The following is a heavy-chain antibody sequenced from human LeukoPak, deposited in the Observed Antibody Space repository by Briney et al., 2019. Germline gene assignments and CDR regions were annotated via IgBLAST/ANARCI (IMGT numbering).Heavy chain of an antibody. D-gene: IGHD6-19*01. V-gene: IGHV4-59*01. CDR2: IYYSGST. Sequence: SETLSLTCTVSGGSISSYYWSWIRQPPGKGLEWIGYIYYSGSTNYNPSLKSRVTISVDTSKNQFSLKLSSVTASDTAVYYCARDKQWLAPYGMDVWGRGTRSPSP. CDR1: GGSISSYY. J-gene: IGHJ6*02. CDR3: ARDKQWLAPYGMDV.